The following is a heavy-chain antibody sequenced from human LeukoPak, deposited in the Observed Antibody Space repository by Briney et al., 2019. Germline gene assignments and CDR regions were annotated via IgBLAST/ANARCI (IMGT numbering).Heavy chain of an antibody. Sequence: GASVKVSCKASGYTFTGYYMHWVRQAPGQGLEWMGWINPNSGGTNYAQKFQGRVTMTRDTSINTAYMELHSLTSDDTAMYYCAKDAYSGFSSSYNMDSWGQGTLVTVSS. CDR1: GYTFTGYY. J-gene: IGHJ4*02. CDR2: INPNSGGT. CDR3: AKDAYSGFSSSYNMDS. V-gene: IGHV1-2*02. D-gene: IGHD5-18*01.